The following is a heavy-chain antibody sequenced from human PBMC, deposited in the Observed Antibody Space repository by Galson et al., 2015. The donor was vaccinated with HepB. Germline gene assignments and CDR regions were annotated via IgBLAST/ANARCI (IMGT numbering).Heavy chain of an antibody. CDR2: IYYSGST. CDR3: ASADYYDSSGYSSRLDSFDI. CDR1: GGSISSGGYY. J-gene: IGHJ3*02. D-gene: IGHD3-22*01. Sequence: TLSLTCTVSGGSISSGGYYWSWIRQHPGKGLEWIGYIYYSGSTYYNPSLKSRVTISVDTSKNQFSLKLSSVTAADTAVYYCASADYYDSSGYSSRLDSFDIWGQGTMVTVSS. V-gene: IGHV4-31*03.